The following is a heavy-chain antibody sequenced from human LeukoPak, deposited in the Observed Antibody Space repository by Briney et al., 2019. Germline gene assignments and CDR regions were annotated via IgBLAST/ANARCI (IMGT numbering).Heavy chain of an antibody. Sequence: GESLKISCQGSGYDSGVSFTSHSIAWVRQMPGKGLEWMGIIYPRDSTTLYSPSFQGQVTISADKSISTAYLQWSSLKASDTAMYYCARAPGSYYDFDYWGQGTLVTVSS. CDR2: IYPRDSTT. V-gene: IGHV5-51*01. D-gene: IGHD1-26*01. J-gene: IGHJ4*02. CDR1: GYDSGVSFTSHS. CDR3: ARAPGSYYDFDY.